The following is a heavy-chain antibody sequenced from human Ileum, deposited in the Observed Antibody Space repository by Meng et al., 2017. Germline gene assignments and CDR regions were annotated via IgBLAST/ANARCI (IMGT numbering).Heavy chain of an antibody. D-gene: IGHD3-16*01. V-gene: IGHV3-11*01. CDR2: ISGRSSAI. Sequence: VQLVESVGGLVKAGGSLSLSCPASGFSFSDFYMTWIRQAPGKGLEWVAYISGRSSAIYYADSVRGRFTISRDNAKNSVYLQMNSLRAEDTAVYYCARDHLPFGWFDPWGQGTLVTVSS. CDR3: ARDHLPFGWFDP. CDR1: GFSFSDFY. J-gene: IGHJ5*02.